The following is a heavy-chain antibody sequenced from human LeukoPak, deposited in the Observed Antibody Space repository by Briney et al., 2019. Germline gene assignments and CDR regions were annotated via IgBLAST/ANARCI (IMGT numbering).Heavy chain of an antibody. Sequence: GGSLRLSCEASGFTFSSYWMSWVRQAPGKGLEWVANIKQDGSEKYYVDSVKGRFTISRDNAKNSLYLQMNSLRAEDTAVYYCARTTDFDYWGQGTLVTVSS. CDR1: GFTFSSYW. V-gene: IGHV3-7*01. J-gene: IGHJ4*02. CDR3: ARTTDFDY. CDR2: IKQDGSEK. D-gene: IGHD4-11*01.